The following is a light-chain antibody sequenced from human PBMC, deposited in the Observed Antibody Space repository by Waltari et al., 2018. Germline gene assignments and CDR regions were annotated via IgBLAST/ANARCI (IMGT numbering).Light chain of an antibody. CDR2: VNSDGSH. V-gene: IGLV4-69*01. Sequence: QLVLTQSPSASTSLGASVKLTCTLSSGHSRNIIPWHQQQPEKGPRYLMKVNSDGSHSKGDDIPDRFSGSSSGAERYLTISSLQSEDEADYYCETGGHGTWVFGGGTKLTVL. J-gene: IGLJ3*02. CDR1: SGHSRNI. CDR3: ETGGHGTWV.